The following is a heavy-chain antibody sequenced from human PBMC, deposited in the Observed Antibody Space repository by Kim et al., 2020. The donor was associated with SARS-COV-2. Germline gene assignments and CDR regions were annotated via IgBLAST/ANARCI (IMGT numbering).Heavy chain of an antibody. CDR3: ARHFPAGYCSGGSCYRYNWFDP. CDR1: GGSISSYY. V-gene: IGHV4-59*08. J-gene: IGHJ5*02. D-gene: IGHD2-15*01. CDR2: IYYSGST. Sequence: SETLSLTCTVSGGSISSYYWSWIRQPPGKGLEWIGYIYYSGSTNYNPSLKSRVTISVDTSKNQFSLKLSSVTAADTAVYYCARHFPAGYCSGGSCYRYNWFDPWGQGTLFTVSS.